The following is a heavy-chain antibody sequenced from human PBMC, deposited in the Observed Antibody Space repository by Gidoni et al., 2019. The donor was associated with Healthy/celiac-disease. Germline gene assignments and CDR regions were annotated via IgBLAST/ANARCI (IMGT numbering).Heavy chain of an antibody. J-gene: IGHJ6*02. CDR1: GGSFSGYY. Sequence: QVQLQQWGAGLLKPSETLSLTCAVYGGSFSGYYWSWIRQPPGKGLEWIGEINHSGSTNYNPSLKSRVTISVDTSKNQFSLKLSSVTAADTAVYYCARGVVAGTFRGPYYYYGMDVWGQGTTVTVSS. V-gene: IGHV4-34*01. CDR2: INHSGST. D-gene: IGHD6-19*01. CDR3: ARGVVAGTFRGPYYYYGMDV.